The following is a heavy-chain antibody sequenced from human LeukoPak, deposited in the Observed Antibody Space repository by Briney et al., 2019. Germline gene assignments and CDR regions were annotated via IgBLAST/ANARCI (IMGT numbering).Heavy chain of an antibody. J-gene: IGHJ5*02. Sequence: GASVKVSCKASGYTFTTYDINWVRQATGQGLEWMGWMNPNSGNTGYAQKFQGRVTMTRNTSMSTAYMELSSLRSEDTAVYYCARGKVGGSGSYYNEYNWFDPWGQGTLVTVSS. V-gene: IGHV1-8*01. CDR2: MNPNSGNT. CDR3: ARGKVGGSGSYYNEYNWFDP. CDR1: GYTFTTYD. D-gene: IGHD3-10*01.